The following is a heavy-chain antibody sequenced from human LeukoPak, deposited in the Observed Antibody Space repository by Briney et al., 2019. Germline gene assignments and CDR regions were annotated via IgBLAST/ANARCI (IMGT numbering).Heavy chain of an antibody. V-gene: IGHV4-30-2*01. D-gene: IGHD5-18*01. J-gene: IGHJ4*02. CDR1: GGSISSGGYY. CDR2: IYHSGST. Sequence: SETLSLTCTVSGGSISSGGYYWSWIRQPPGKGLEWIGYIYHSGSTYYNPSLKSRVTISVDRSKNQFSLKLSSVTAADTAVYYCARGRGYNYGSYLDYWGQGTLVTVSS. CDR3: ARGRGYNYGSYLDY.